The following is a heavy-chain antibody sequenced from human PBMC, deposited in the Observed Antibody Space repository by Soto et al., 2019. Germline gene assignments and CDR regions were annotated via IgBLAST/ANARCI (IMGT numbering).Heavy chain of an antibody. Sequence: GGSLRLSCAASGFTFSSYGMHWVRQAPGKGLEWVAVIWYDGSNKYYADSVKGRFTISRDNSKNTLYLQMNSLRAEDTAVYYCARDLYSQVWDGMDVWGQGTTVTVSS. CDR2: IWYDGSNK. J-gene: IGHJ6*02. CDR3: ARDLYSQVWDGMDV. V-gene: IGHV3-33*01. CDR1: GFTFSSYG. D-gene: IGHD3-16*01.